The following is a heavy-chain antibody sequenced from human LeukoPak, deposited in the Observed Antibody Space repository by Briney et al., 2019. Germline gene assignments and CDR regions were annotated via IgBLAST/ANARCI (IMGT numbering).Heavy chain of an antibody. CDR1: GFTFSTYA. J-gene: IGHJ4*02. CDR2: ISYDGTNK. V-gene: IGHV3-30-3*01. Sequence: PGGSLRLSCAASGFTFSTYAMHWVRQAPGKGLEWVAVISYDGTNKYYADSVKGRFTISRDNSKNKLYLQMNSLRAEDTAVYYCARDKQWLGQIDYWGQGTLVTVSS. CDR3: ARDKQWLGQIDY. D-gene: IGHD6-19*01.